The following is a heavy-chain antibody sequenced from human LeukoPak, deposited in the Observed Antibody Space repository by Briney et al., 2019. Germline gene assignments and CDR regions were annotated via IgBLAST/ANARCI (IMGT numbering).Heavy chain of an antibody. CDR1: GFTFSSYA. V-gene: IGHV3-23*01. Sequence: SGGSLRLSCAASGFTFSSYAMSWVRQAPGKGLEWVSGISGSGGITYYADSVKGRFTISRDNSKNTLYVQMNSLRAEDTAVYYCAKAPGIAAAGTYFSHFDYWGQGTLVTVSS. J-gene: IGHJ4*02. CDR3: AKAPGIAAAGTYFSHFDY. CDR2: ISGSGGIT. D-gene: IGHD6-13*01.